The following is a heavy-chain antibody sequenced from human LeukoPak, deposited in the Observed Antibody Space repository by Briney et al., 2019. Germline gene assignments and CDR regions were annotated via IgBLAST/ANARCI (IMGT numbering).Heavy chain of an antibody. CDR3: ARGTTVGFDY. CDR2: IIPILGIA. V-gene: IGHV1-69*04. Sequence: ASVKVSCKASGGTFSSYAISWVRQAPGQGLEWMGRIIPILGIANYAQKFQGRVTMTRNTSISTAYMELSSLRSEDSAVYYCARGTTVGFDYWGQGTLVTVSS. D-gene: IGHD1-1*01. CDR1: GGTFSSYA. J-gene: IGHJ4*02.